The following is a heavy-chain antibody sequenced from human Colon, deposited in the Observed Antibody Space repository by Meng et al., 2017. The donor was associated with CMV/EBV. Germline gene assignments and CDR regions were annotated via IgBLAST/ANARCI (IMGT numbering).Heavy chain of an antibody. CDR3: AREYGSGSYFLDY. V-gene: IGHV4-31*02. CDR1: GGSISSGGYN. D-gene: IGHD3-10*01. CDR2: LFYSGNT. Sequence: TVSGGSISSGGYNWGWIRRRPGKGLEWIGFLFYSGNTYYSPSLKSRTSISADKSANQFFLRLTSVTAADTAMYYCAREYGSGSYFLDYWGQGILVTVSS. J-gene: IGHJ4*02.